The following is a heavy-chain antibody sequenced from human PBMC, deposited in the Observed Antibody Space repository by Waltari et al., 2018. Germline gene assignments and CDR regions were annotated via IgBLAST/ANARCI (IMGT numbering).Heavy chain of an antibody. CDR3: ARDRGRGLYLDS. V-gene: IGHV4-4*02. J-gene: IGHJ4*02. Sequence: QLQLQESGPALVKPSGTLSLTCAVSVESMSNTNCWSWVRQSPGKGPEWIGQVHHSGRPNYRPPFASRVTMTVDTYKNLFSLTLTSATAADTAVYYCARDRGRGLYLDSWGPGTLVTVSP. CDR1: VESMSNTNC. D-gene: IGHD2-15*01. CDR2: VHHSGRP.